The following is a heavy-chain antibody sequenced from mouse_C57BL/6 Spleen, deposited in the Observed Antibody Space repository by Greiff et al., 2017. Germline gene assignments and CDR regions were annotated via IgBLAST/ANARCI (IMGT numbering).Heavy chain of an antibody. CDR3: ARIYYDYDGNAMDY. J-gene: IGHJ4*01. CDR1: GYTFTDYY. CDR2: IYPGSGNT. D-gene: IGHD2-4*01. V-gene: IGHV1-76*01. Sequence: VQLQQSGAELVRPGASVKLSCKASGYTFTDYYINWVKQRPGQGLEWIARIYPGSGNTYYNEKFKGKATLTAEKSSSTAYMQLSSLTSEDSAVYFCARIYYDYDGNAMDYWGQGTSVTVSS.